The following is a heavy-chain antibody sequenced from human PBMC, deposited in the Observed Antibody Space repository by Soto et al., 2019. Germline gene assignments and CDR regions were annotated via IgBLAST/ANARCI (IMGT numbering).Heavy chain of an antibody. CDR2: INPNGGST. CDR3: ARGLGSGDY. Sequence: ASVKVSCKASGYPFPSSDINWVRQAPGQGLEWMGRINPNGGSTNYAHNFQGRVTITRNTSMSTVYMDLSSLRSEDTAVYYCARGLGSGDYWGRGTLVTVSS. CDR1: GYPFPSSD. D-gene: IGHD6-25*01. V-gene: IGHV1-8*01. J-gene: IGHJ4*02.